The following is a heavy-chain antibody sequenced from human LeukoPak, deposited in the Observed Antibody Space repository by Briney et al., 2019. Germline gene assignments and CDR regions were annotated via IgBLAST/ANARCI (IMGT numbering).Heavy chain of an antibody. CDR2: ISSRGTTT. J-gene: IGHJ4*02. CDR3: AKSKSNAPRHYFDY. CDR1: GFTFSSYE. D-gene: IGHD4-11*01. Sequence: QPGGSLRLSCAASGFTFSSYEMNWVRQAPGKGLEWVSYISSRGTTTYYADSVKGRFTISRDDAKNSLYLHMNSLRAEDTAVYYCAKSKSNAPRHYFDYWGQGTLVTVSS. V-gene: IGHV3-48*03.